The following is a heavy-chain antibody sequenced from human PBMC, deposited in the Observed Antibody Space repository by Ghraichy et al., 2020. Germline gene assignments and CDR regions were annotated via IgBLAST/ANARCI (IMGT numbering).Heavy chain of an antibody. CDR1: GYTFTSYG. D-gene: IGHD6-13*01. CDR3: ARNNGYSSSWYLSGWFDP. Sequence: ASVKVSCKASGYTFTSYGISWVRQAPGQGLEWMGWISAYNGNTNYAQKLQGRVTMTTDTSTSTAYMELRSLRSDDTAVYYCARNNGYSSSWYLSGWFDPWGQGTLVTVSS. J-gene: IGHJ5*02. CDR2: ISAYNGNT. V-gene: IGHV1-18*01.